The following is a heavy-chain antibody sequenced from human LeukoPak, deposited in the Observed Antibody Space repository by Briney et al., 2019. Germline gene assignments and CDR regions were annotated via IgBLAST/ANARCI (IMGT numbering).Heavy chain of an antibody. D-gene: IGHD2-15*01. CDR2: IYYSGST. J-gene: IGHJ5*02. CDR3: ARQYCSGGSCYSFWFDP. V-gene: IGHV4-61*05. Sequence: SETLSLTCTVSGGSISSSSYYWGWIRQPPGKGLEWIGYIYYSGSTNYNPSLKSRVTISVDTSKNQFSLKLSSVTAADTAVYYCARQYCSGGSCYSFWFDPWGQGTLVTVSS. CDR1: GGSISSSSYY.